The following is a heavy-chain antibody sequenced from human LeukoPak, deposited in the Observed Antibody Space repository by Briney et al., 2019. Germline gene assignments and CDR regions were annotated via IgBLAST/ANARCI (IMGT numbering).Heavy chain of an antibody. Sequence: GGSLRLSCAASGFTFSSYAMHWVRQAPGKGLEWVAVISYDGSNKYYADSVKGRFTISRDNSKNTLYLQMNSLRAEDTAVYYCAKGPILNFDYWGQGTLVTVSS. V-gene: IGHV3-30-3*01. CDR1: GFTFSSYA. J-gene: IGHJ4*02. CDR3: AKGPILNFDY. CDR2: ISYDGSNK.